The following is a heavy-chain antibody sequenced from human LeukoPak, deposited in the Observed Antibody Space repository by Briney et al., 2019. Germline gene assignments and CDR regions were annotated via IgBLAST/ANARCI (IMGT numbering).Heavy chain of an antibody. CDR3: ARDPSSWNGYFDS. J-gene: IGHJ4*02. CDR1: GFTFSSYS. D-gene: IGHD6-13*01. V-gene: IGHV3-21*01. CDR2: ISSSSSYI. Sequence: GGSLRLSCAASGFTFSSYSMIWVRQAPGKGLEWVSSISSSSSYIYYADSVKGRFTISRDNAKNSLYLQMNSLRADDTAVYYCARDPSSWNGYFDSWGQGTLVTVSS.